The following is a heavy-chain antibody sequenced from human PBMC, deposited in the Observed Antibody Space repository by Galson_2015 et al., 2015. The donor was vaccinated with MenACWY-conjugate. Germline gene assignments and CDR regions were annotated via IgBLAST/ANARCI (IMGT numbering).Heavy chain of an antibody. D-gene: IGHD1-1*01. J-gene: IGHJ4*02. CDR3: ARDNNWSFDS. CDR2: IKADGSFS. V-gene: IGHV3-74*01. CDR1: GFTSNNYW. Sequence: SLRLSCAASGFTSNNYWMHWVRQPPGKRLEWISYIKADGSFSNYADSVKGRFTISTDNAKNMVYLQMDGLGDEDTAVYFCARDNNWSFDSWGQGTLVTVSS.